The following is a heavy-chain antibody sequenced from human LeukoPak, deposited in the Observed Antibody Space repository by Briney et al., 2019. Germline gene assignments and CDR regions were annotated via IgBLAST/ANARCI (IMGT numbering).Heavy chain of an antibody. CDR1: GFTFSSYT. J-gene: IGHJ5*02. Sequence: GGSLRLSCAASGFTFSSYTMTWVRQAPGKGLEWVSAISGNGANTYYADFARGRFAIPRDESENTLYLQMNSLRVEDTAVYFCARDRAANQDWVEFDPWGQGTPVIVSS. CDR2: ISGNGANT. D-gene: IGHD3/OR15-3a*01. V-gene: IGHV3-23*01. CDR3: ARDRAANQDWVEFDP.